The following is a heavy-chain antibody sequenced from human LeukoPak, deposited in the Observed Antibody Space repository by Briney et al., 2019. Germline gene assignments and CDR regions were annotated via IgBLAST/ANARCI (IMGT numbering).Heavy chain of an antibody. Sequence: ASVKVSCKASGYTFSGYYMHWVRQAPGQGLEWMGWINPNSGGTNYAQKFQGRATMTRDTSISTASMELSRLTPDDTAVYYCARGGVGATTYWGQGTLVTVSS. CDR1: GYTFSGYY. CDR2: INPNSGGT. D-gene: IGHD1-26*01. CDR3: ARGGVGATTY. J-gene: IGHJ4*02. V-gene: IGHV1-2*02.